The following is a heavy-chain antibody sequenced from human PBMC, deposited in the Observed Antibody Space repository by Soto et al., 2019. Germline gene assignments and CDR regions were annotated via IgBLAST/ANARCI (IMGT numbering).Heavy chain of an antibody. CDR1: GDSVSKNSGA. V-gene: IGHV6-1*01. D-gene: IGHD6-19*01. J-gene: IGHJ4*02. CDR3: ARGVAVPGAPAFDC. CDR2: TYYRSNWNN. Sequence: SQSLSLTCAISGDSVSKNSGAWKWIRQSPSRGLEWLGRTYYRSNWNNDYAVSVKGRITIYSDTSKNQFSLQLTSLTPEDTAVYFCARGVAVPGAPAFDCWGQGTLVTVS.